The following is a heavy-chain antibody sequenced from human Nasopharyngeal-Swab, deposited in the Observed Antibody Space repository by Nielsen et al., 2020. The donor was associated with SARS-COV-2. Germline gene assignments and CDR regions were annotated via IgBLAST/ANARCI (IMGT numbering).Heavy chain of an antibody. V-gene: IGHV1-18*01. CDR1: GYTFTSYG. J-gene: IGHJ3*02. CDR3: ARGGGASILWFGELGQTAFDI. D-gene: IGHD3-10*01. Sequence: ASVKVSCKASGYTFTSYGIIWVRQAPGQGLEWMGWISGYNGNTNYAQKLQGRVTITTDTSPRTAYMELRSLGSDDTAVYYWARGGGASILWFGELGQTAFDIWGQGTMVTVSS. CDR2: ISGYNGNT.